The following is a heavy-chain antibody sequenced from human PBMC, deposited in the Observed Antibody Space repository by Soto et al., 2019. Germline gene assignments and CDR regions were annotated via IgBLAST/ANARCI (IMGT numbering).Heavy chain of an antibody. Sequence: ASVKVSCKVSGYTLTELSMHWVRQAPGKGPEWMGGFDPEDGETIYAQKFQGRVTMTEDTSTDTAYMELSSLRSEDTAVYYCATDPVRGWYRGAFDIWGQGTMVTVSS. CDR1: GYTLTELS. J-gene: IGHJ3*02. D-gene: IGHD6-19*01. V-gene: IGHV1-24*01. CDR2: FDPEDGET. CDR3: ATDPVRGWYRGAFDI.